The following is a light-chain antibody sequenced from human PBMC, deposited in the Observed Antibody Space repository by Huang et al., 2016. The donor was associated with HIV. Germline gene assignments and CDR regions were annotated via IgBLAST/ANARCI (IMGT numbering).Light chain of an antibody. CDR2: AAS. V-gene: IGKV1-NL1*01. Sequence: DIQMTQSPSSLSASVGDRVTITCRASQGISNSLAWYQQEPGKAPKLLIYAASRLESGVPSRFSGGGSGAHYTLTISSLQPEDFATYYCQQYFTTPYTFGQGTKLEIK. CDR1: QGISNS. CDR3: QQYFTTPYT. J-gene: IGKJ2*01.